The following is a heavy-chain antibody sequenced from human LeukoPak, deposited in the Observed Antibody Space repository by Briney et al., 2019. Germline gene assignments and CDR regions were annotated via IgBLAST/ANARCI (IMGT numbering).Heavy chain of an antibody. CDR2: IYSGGST. CDR3: ARDTGY. CDR1: GFTLSSNY. D-gene: IGHD1-14*01. Sequence: GGSLRLSCAASGFTLSSNYMSWVRQAPGKGLKWVLVIYSGGSTYYADSVKGRFTISRDNSKNTLYLQMNSLRAEDTAVYYCARDTGYWGQGTLVTVSS. J-gene: IGHJ4*02. V-gene: IGHV3-66*01.